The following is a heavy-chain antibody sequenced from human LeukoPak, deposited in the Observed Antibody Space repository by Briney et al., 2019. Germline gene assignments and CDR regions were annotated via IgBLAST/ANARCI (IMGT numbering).Heavy chain of an antibody. J-gene: IGHJ4*02. V-gene: IGHV3-23*01. CDR2: ISSDSRHI. Sequence: PGGSLRLSCGGSGFIFSNYAMNWVRQTPGKGLEWLSAISSDSRHIFYRDSVKGRFTTSRDNSRNTVYLQMNGLRVEDTAVYFCATVMGSSAPTAYFAYWGQGTLVTVSS. CDR1: GFIFSNYA. CDR3: ATVMGSSAPTAYFAY. D-gene: IGHD2-2*01.